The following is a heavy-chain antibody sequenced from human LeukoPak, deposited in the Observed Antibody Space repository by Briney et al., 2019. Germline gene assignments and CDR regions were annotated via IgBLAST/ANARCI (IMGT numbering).Heavy chain of an antibody. Sequence: GGSLRLSCAGSGFTFSTYGMHWVRQAPGKGLELVAVVSYDGSSIYYADSVKGRFTISRDNSKNTLYLQMNSLRADDTAVYYCAKAGPGSYLRGKGSPYYFDYWGQGTLVTVSS. J-gene: IGHJ4*02. CDR1: GFTFSTYG. CDR3: AKAGPGSYLRGKGSPYYFDY. D-gene: IGHD1-26*01. V-gene: IGHV3-30*18. CDR2: VSYDGSSI.